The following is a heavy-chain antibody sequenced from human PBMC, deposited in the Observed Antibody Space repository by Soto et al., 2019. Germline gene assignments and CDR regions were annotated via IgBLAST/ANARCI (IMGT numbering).Heavy chain of an antibody. CDR3: ARDSGYNYGCFRWFDP. Sequence: SETLSLTCTVSGGSISNYYWSWIRQPPGKGLEWIGHIFYTGNTNYNPALESRVTISVDTSKNQFSLKLSSVTAADTAFYYCARDSGYNYGCFRWFDPWGQGTLVTVSS. CDR2: IFYTGNT. CDR1: GGSISNYY. J-gene: IGHJ5*02. D-gene: IGHD5-18*01. V-gene: IGHV4-59*01.